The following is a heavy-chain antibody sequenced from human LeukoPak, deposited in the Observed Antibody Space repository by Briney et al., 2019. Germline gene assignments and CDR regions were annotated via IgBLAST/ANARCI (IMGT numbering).Heavy chain of an antibody. D-gene: IGHD4-17*01. Sequence: PSETLSLTCTVSGGSISSYYWSWIRQPPGKGLEWIGYIYYSGSTNYNPSLKSRVTISVDTSKNQFSLKLSSVTAADTAVYYCARDGDYDYGMDVWGQGTTVTVSS. CDR2: IYYSGST. J-gene: IGHJ6*02. CDR3: ARDGDYDYGMDV. V-gene: IGHV4-59*01. CDR1: GGSISSYY.